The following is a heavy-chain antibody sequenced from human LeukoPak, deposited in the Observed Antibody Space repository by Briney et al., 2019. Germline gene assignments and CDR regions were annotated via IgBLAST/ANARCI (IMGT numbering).Heavy chain of an antibody. J-gene: IGHJ4*02. CDR3: AKASSYGSMSHDFDS. CDR2: ISASGGTT. V-gene: IGHV3-23*01. Sequence: PGGSLRLSCAASGFTFSSYAMNWVRQDPGKGLEWVSGISASGGTTYYADSMKGRFTISRDNSKGTLFLQLNSLRAEDTAVYYCAKASSYGSMSHDFDSWGQGTLVTVSS. CDR1: GFTFSSYA. D-gene: IGHD3-10*01.